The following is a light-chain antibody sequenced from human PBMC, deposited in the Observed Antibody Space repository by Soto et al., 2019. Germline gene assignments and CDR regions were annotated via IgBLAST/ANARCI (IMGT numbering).Light chain of an antibody. V-gene: IGKV3-11*01. J-gene: IGKJ5*01. Sequence: VLTQSPATLSLSPGDRATLSCRASERVHNYVAWYQQKPGQAPRLLIYDASNRATGIPARFSGSGSGTDFTLTISSLEPEDFAVYYCQQREKWPPITFGQGTRLEIK. CDR3: QQREKWPPIT. CDR2: DAS. CDR1: ERVHNY.